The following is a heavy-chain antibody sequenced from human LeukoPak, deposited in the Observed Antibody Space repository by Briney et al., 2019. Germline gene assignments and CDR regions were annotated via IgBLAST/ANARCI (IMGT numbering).Heavy chain of an antibody. Sequence: ASVKVSCKASGYTFTSYGISWVRQAPGQGLEWMGWISAYNGNTNYAQKLQVRVTMTTDTSTSTAYMELRSLRSDDTAVYYCARDGVYYDSSDPFDYWGQGTLVTVSS. J-gene: IGHJ4*02. CDR1: GYTFTSYG. V-gene: IGHV1-18*01. D-gene: IGHD3-22*01. CDR3: ARDGVYYDSSDPFDY. CDR2: ISAYNGNT.